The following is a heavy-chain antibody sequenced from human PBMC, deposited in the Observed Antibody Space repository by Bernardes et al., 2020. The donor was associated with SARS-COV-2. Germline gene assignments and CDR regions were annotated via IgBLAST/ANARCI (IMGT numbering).Heavy chain of an antibody. CDR1: GYSFTSYW. CDR2: IYPGDSDT. V-gene: IGHV5-51*01. CDR3: ARQRRYCSSTSCYIEGAFDI. Sequence: GESLKISCKGSGYSFTSYWIGWVRQMPGKGLEWMGIIYPGDSDTRYSPSFQGQVTISADKSISTAYLQWSSLKASDTAMYYCARQRRYCSSTSCYIEGAFDIWGQGTMVTVSS. J-gene: IGHJ3*02. D-gene: IGHD2-2*02.